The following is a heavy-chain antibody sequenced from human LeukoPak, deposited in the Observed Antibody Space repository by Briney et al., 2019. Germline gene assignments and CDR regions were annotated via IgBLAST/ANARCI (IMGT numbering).Heavy chain of an antibody. CDR2: ISGSGGST. CDR1: GFTFSYYT. D-gene: IGHD6-19*01. CDR3: AKGDIAVRMYYFDY. J-gene: IGHJ4*02. V-gene: IGHV3-23*01. Sequence: GGSLRLSCAASGFTFSYYTMTWVRQAPGQGLEWVSAISGSGGSTYYADSVKGRFTTSRHYSKTTLYLQMNSLRGEDTAVYYSAKGDIAVRMYYFDYWGQGSLVTVS.